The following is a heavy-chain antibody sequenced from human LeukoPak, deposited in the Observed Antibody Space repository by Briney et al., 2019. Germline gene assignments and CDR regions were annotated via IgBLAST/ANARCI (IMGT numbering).Heavy chain of an antibody. CDR3: ARAAPYGGNEGVDY. J-gene: IGHJ4*02. V-gene: IGHV1-69*13. D-gene: IGHD4-23*01. CDR2: IIPIFGTA. Sequence: SVNVSCKASGGTFSSYAISWVRQAPGQGLEWMGGIIPIFGTANYAQKFQGRVTITADESTSTAYMELSSLRSEDTAVYYCARAAPYGGNEGVDYWGQGTLVTVSS. CDR1: GGTFSSYA.